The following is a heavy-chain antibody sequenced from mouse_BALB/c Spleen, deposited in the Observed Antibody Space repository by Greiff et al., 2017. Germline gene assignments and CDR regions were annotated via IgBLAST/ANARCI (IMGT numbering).Heavy chain of an antibody. Sequence: EVMLVESGGDLVKPGGSLKLSCAASGFTFSSYGMSWVRQTPDKRLEWVATISSGGSYTYYPDSVKGRFTISRDNAKNTLYLQMSSLKSEDTAMYYCARHGYDVHYFDYWGQGTTLTVAS. V-gene: IGHV5-6*02. CDR2: ISSGGSYT. CDR3: ARHGYDVHYFDY. CDR1: GFTFSSYG. J-gene: IGHJ2*01. D-gene: IGHD2-2*01.